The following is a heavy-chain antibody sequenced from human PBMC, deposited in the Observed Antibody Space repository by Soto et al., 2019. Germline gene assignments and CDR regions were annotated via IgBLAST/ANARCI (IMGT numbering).Heavy chain of an antibody. CDR1: GGSFSGYY. J-gene: IGHJ4*02. CDR2: INHSGST. V-gene: IGHV4-34*01. CDR3: ARDKITDLFDY. D-gene: IGHD3-10*01. Sequence: QVQLQQWGAGLLKPSETLSLTCAVYGGSFSGYYWTWIRQPPGTGLEWIGEINHSGSTNYNPSLKIRVTISVETYKNQFSLKLTSVTAADTAVYYCARDKITDLFDYWGQGTLVTVSS.